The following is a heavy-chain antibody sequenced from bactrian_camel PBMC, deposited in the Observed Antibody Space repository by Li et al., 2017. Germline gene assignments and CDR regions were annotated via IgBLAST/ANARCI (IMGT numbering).Heavy chain of an antibody. CDR1: GFTFSNFG. CDR2: IYTGGGST. D-gene: IGHD8*01. V-gene: IGHV3S40*01. Sequence: VQLVESGGGLVQPGGSLRLSCAASGFTFSNFGMDWVRQAPGKGLEWVSSIYTGGGSTYYADSVKGRFTISRDNAKNTVYLQMNSLKPEDTAVYYCVRGDNVGTLTLGQGTQVTVS. J-gene: IGHJ4*01.